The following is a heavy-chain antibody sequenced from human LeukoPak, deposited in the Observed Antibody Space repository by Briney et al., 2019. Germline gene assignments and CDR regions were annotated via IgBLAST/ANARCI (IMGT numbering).Heavy chain of an antibody. J-gene: IGHJ4*02. Sequence: PGGSLRLSCAASGFTFSSYAMSWVRQAPGKGLEWVSAISGSGGSTYYADSVKGRFTISRDNSKNTLYLQMNSLRAEDTAVYYCARDPLVTYYYDSSGYYFDYWGQGTLVTVSS. CDR3: ARDPLVTYYYDSSGYYFDY. V-gene: IGHV3-23*01. CDR1: GFTFSSYA. CDR2: ISGSGGST. D-gene: IGHD3-22*01.